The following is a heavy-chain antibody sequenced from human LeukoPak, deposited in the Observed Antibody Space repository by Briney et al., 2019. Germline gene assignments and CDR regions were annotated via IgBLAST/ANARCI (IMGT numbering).Heavy chain of an antibody. CDR3: ARVYGDYVDY. CDR2: IYYSGST. Sequence: SETLSLTCTVSGGSTSSYYWSWIRQPPGKGLEWIGYIYYSGSTNYNPSLKSRVTISVDTSKNQFSLKLSSVTAADTAVYYCARVYGDYVDYWGQGTLVTVSS. D-gene: IGHD4-17*01. V-gene: IGHV4-59*01. CDR1: GGSTSSYY. J-gene: IGHJ4*02.